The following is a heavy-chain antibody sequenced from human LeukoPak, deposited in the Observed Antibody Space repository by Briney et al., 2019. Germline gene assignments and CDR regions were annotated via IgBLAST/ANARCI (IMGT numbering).Heavy chain of an antibody. D-gene: IGHD2/OR15-2a*01. J-gene: IGHJ5*02. CDR3: VRIPNSANLPKWFDP. V-gene: IGHV3-21*01. CDR1: GFTFSSST. CDR2: IRRRNFV. Sequence: GGSLRLSCAASGFTFSSSTMNWVRPAPGKGLEWVSSIRRRNFVYYPDSVKDRFSISRHNAKSSLYLQMNRLIDDDPAVFYCVRIPNSANLPKWFDPWGQGTLVTVSS.